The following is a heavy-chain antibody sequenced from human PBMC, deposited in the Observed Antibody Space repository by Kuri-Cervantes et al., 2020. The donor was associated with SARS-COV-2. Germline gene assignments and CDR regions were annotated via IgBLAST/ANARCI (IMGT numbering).Heavy chain of an antibody. CDR3: ATEVGATNFDH. V-gene: IGHV4-4*07. Sequence: GSLRLSCSVSEGSMRAHYYSWIRQTAAMGLEWIGRVYISGSTNYNPSLKGRVTMSVDTSKSQFSLELTSVTAADTAVYYCATEVGATNFDHRGQGILVTVSS. J-gene: IGHJ4*02. CDR2: VYISGST. CDR1: EGSMRAHY. D-gene: IGHD1-26*01.